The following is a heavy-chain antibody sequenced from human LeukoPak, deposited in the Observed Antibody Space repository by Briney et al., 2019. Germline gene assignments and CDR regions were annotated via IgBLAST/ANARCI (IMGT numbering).Heavy chain of an antibody. Sequence: SETLSLTCTVSGGSISSYYWSWIRQPPGKGLEWIGYIYYSGSTNYNPSLKSRVTISVDTSKNQFSLSLSSVTAADTAVYYCARTPFGGVIALQSPFFDYWGQGTLVTVSS. CDR2: IYYSGST. CDR1: GGSISSYY. J-gene: IGHJ4*02. V-gene: IGHV4-59*08. D-gene: IGHD3-16*02. CDR3: ARTPFGGVIALQSPFFDY.